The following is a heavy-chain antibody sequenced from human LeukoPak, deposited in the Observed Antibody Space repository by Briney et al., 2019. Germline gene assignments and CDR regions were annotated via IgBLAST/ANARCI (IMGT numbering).Heavy chain of an antibody. CDR2: IYYSGST. Sequence: SQTLSLTCTVSGGSISSGDYYWSWIRQHPGKGLEWIGYIYYSGSTYYNPSLKSRVTISVDTSKNQFSLKLSSVTAADTAVYYCARGGDSSGYYYFGYWGQGTLVTVSS. D-gene: IGHD3-22*01. CDR1: GGSISSGDYY. V-gene: IGHV4-31*03. CDR3: ARGGDSSGYYYFGY. J-gene: IGHJ4*02.